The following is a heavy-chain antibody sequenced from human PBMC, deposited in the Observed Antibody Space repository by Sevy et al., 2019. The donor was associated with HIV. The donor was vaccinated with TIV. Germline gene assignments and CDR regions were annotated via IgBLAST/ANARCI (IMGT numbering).Heavy chain of an antibody. CDR2: ISGNGGGGK. J-gene: IGHJ3*02. CDR1: GFTFSSYA. V-gene: IGHV3-23*01. CDR3: ANSYYYDSSGYYPLYAFDI. D-gene: IGHD3-22*01. Sequence: GGSLRLSCAASGFTFSSYALAWVRQVPGKGLEWVSVISGNGGGGKYYADSVKGRFTISKVNSKKTLYLQMNSLRVEDTAAYYCANSYYYDSSGYYPLYAFDIWGQGTMVTVSS.